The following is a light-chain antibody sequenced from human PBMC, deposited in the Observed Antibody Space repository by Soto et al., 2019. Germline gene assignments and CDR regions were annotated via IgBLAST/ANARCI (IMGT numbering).Light chain of an antibody. J-gene: IGKJ1*01. Sequence: DIQMTQSPSTLSASVGDRVTITCRASQSVNKWLAWFQQKPGKAPNLLIYDASTLQSGVPSRFSGSASGTEFNLTIDSLQSDDSATYYCQQYNSYSTFGQGTKVDIK. CDR3: QQYNSYST. CDR1: QSVNKW. V-gene: IGKV1-5*01. CDR2: DAS.